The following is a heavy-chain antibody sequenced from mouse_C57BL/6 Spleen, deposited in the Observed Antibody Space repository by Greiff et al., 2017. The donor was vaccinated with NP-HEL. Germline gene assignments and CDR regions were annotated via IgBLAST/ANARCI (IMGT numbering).Heavy chain of an antibody. Sequence: QVQLKQPGAELVMPGASVKLSCKASGYTFTSYWMHWVKQRPGQGLEWIGEIDPSDSYTNYNQKFKGKSTLTVDKSSSTAYMQLSSLTSEDSAVYYCARSGLPDYFDVWGTGTTVTVSS. J-gene: IGHJ1*03. CDR2: IDPSDSYT. D-gene: IGHD2-4*01. CDR1: GYTFTSYW. V-gene: IGHV1-69*01. CDR3: ARSGLPDYFDV.